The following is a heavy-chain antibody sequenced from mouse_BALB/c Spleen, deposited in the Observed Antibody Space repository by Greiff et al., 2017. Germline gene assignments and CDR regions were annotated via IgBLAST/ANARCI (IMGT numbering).Heavy chain of an antibody. CDR3: AREAGNWFAY. D-gene: IGHD2-1*01. J-gene: IGHJ3*01. V-gene: IGHV1S81*02. Sequence: VQLQQSGAELMKPGASVKISCKATGYTFTSYWMHWVKQRPGQGLEWIGEINPSNGRTNYNEKFKSKATLTVDKSSSTAYMQLSSLTSEDSAVYYCAREAGNWFAYWGQGTLVTVSA. CDR1: GYTFTSYW. CDR2: INPSNGRT.